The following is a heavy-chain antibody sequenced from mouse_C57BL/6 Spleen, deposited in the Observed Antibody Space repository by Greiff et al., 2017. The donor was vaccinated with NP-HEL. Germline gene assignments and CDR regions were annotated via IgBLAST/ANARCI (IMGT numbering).Heavy chain of an antibody. D-gene: IGHD6-1*01. CDR2: IYPGSGNT. V-gene: IGHV1-76*01. Sequence: QVQLQQSGAELVRPGASVKLSCKASGYTFTDYYINWVKQRPGQGLEWIARIYPGSGNTYYNEKFKGKATLTAEKSSITAYMQLSSLTSEDSAVYFCARSSFAYWGQGTLVTVSA. CDR1: GYTFTDYY. J-gene: IGHJ3*01. CDR3: ARSSFAY.